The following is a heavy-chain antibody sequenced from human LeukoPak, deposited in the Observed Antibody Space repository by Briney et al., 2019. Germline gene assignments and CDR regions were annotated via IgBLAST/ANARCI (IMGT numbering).Heavy chain of an antibody. CDR1: GFTFSDYT. Sequence: GGSLRVSCAASGFTFSDYTMNWVRLAPGKGMEWVSSISGSSNYIYYADSVKGRFTISRSNAKNSLYLQMNSLRAEDTAVYYCARDESGDNDAFDIWGQGTMVTVSS. CDR2: ISGSSNYI. V-gene: IGHV3-21*01. D-gene: IGHD2-21*01. J-gene: IGHJ3*02. CDR3: ARDESGDNDAFDI.